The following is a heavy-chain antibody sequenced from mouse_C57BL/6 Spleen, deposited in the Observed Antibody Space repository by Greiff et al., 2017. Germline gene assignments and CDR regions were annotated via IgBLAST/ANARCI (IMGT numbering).Heavy chain of an antibody. J-gene: IGHJ2*01. CDR1: GFTFSSYA. V-gene: IGHV5-9-1*02. CDR2: ISSGGDYI. CDR3: TRTGRGRYYFDY. Sequence: EVKLMESGEGLVKPGGSLKLSCAASGFTFSSYAMSWVRQTPEKRLEWVAYISSGGDYIYYADTVKGRFTISRDNARNTLYLQMSSLKSEDTAMYYCTRTGRGRYYFDYWGQGTTLTVSS.